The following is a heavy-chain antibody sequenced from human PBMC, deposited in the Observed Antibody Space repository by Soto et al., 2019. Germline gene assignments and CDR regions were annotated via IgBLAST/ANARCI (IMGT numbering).Heavy chain of an antibody. D-gene: IGHD3-10*01. CDR2: IYYSGST. Sequence: QVQLQESGPGLVKPSQTLSLTCTVSGGPISSGGYYWSWIRQHPGKGLEWIGYIYYSGSTYYNPSLKSRVTISVDTSKNQFSLKLSSVTAADTAVYYCARDHHGSGSYYNYWGQGTLVTVSS. J-gene: IGHJ4*02. CDR1: GGPISSGGYY. CDR3: ARDHHGSGSYYNY. V-gene: IGHV4-31*03.